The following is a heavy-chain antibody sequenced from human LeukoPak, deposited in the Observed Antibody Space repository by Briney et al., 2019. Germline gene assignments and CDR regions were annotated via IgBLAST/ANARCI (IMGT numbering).Heavy chain of an antibody. D-gene: IGHD1-14*01. CDR2: IYPGDSDT. CDR1: GYSFTSYW. J-gene: IGHJ4*02. CDR3: AREVMDNLRFDY. Sequence: GESLKISCKGSGYSFTSYWIGWVRQMPGKGLEWMGIIYPGDSDTRYSPSFQGQVTVSADKSISAAYLQWSSLKASDTAVYYCAREVMDNLRFDYWGQGTLVTVSS. V-gene: IGHV5-51*01.